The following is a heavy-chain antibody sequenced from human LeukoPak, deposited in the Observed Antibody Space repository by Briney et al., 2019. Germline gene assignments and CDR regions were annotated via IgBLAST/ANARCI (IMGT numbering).Heavy chain of an antibody. CDR1: GYTFTSYG. Sequence: ASVKGSCKASGYTFTSYGISWVRQAPGQGLEWMGCISAYNGNTNYAQKLQGRVTMTTDTSTSTAYMELRSLRSDDTAVYYCARSLYSGSYYYYGMDVWGQGTTVTVSS. CDR2: ISAYNGNT. D-gene: IGHD3-10*01. J-gene: IGHJ6*02. V-gene: IGHV1-18*01. CDR3: ARSLYSGSYYYYGMDV.